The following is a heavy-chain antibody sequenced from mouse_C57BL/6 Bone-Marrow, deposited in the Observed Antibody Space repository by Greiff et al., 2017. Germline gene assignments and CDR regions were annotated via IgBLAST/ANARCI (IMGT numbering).Heavy chain of an antibody. Sequence: QVQLQQPGAELVKPGASVKLSCKASGYTFTSYWMHWVKQRPGQGLEWIGMIHPNSGSTNYNEKFKSKATLTVDKSASTAYMQLSSLTSEDSAVYYGARCDGYCVDYGGQGTTLTVSA. J-gene: IGHJ2*01. CDR3: ARCDGYCVDY. CDR1: GYTFTSYW. D-gene: IGHD2-3*01. CDR2: IHPNSGST. V-gene: IGHV1-64*01.